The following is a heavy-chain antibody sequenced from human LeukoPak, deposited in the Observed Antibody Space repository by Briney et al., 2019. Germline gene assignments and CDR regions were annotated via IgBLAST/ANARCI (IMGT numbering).Heavy chain of an antibody. V-gene: IGHV4-4*07. CDR3: ARGASGWYGYYFDY. CDR1: GGSISTYD. CDR2: IYTSGST. D-gene: IGHD6-19*01. J-gene: IGHJ4*02. Sequence: SETLSLTCTVSGGSISTYDWTWIRQPAGKGLEWIGRIYTSGSTNYNPSLKSRVTMSVDTSKNQFSLKLSSVTAADTAVYYCARGASGWYGYYFDYWGQGTLVTVSS.